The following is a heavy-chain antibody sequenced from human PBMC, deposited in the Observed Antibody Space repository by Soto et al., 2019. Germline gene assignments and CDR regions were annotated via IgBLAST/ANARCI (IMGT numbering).Heavy chain of an antibody. Sequence: GESLKISCKGYGYTFTDYWIGWVRHMPGKGLELIGLIYPGDSDTRYSPSFQGRVTISADKSISTAFLQWSSLRASDTAMYYCASQKTVIRGPLSSNWFDPWGQGTLVTV. J-gene: IGHJ5*02. D-gene: IGHD1-1*01. CDR1: GYTFTDYW. V-gene: IGHV5-51*01. CDR3: ASQKTVIRGPLSSNWFDP. CDR2: IYPGDSDT.